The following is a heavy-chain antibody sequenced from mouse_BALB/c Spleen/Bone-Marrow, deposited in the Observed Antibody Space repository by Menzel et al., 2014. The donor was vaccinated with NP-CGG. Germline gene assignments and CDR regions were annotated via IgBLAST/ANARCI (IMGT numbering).Heavy chain of an antibody. Sequence: QVQLQQSGAELVRPGSSVKISCKASGYAFSSYWMNWVKQRPGQGLEWIGQIYPGDGDTNYNGKFMGKATLTADKSSSTAYMQLSSLTSEDSAVYFCARRGYYGSSYYFDYWGQGTTLTVSS. V-gene: IGHV1-80*01. CDR2: IYPGDGDT. CDR3: ARRGYYGSSYYFDY. CDR1: GYAFSSYW. J-gene: IGHJ2*01. D-gene: IGHD1-1*01.